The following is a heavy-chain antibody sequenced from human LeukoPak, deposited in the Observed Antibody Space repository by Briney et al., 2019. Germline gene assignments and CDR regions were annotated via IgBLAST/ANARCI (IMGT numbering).Heavy chain of an antibody. J-gene: IGHJ4*02. Sequence: PGGSLRLSCAGSGYTFSSYAVHWVRQAPGKGLAWVAVISYDGRNKYYAGSVKGRFTISRDSSKSVLYLQMNSLRDEDTAVYYCATGDCGGDCYSSYFDYWGQGTLVTVSS. V-gene: IGHV3-30*04. D-gene: IGHD2-21*02. CDR1: GYTFSSYA. CDR3: ATGDCGGDCYSSYFDY. CDR2: ISYDGRNK.